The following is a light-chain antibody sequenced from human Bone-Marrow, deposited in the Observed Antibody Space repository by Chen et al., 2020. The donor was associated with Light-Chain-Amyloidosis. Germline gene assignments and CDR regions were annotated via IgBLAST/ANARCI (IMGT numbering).Light chain of an antibody. Sequence: EIVLTQSPGTLSLSPGERATLSCRASQVVRSSYLAWYQQKPGRAPRLLIYGASIRATGIPDRFSGSGSGTDFTLNISRLEPEDFAVYYCQQYGDSRTFGQGTKVESK. CDR3: QQYGDSRT. V-gene: IGKV3-20*01. J-gene: IGKJ1*01. CDR1: QVVRSSY. CDR2: GAS.